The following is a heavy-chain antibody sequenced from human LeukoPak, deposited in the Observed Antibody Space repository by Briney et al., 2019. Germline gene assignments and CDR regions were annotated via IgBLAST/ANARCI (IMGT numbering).Heavy chain of an antibody. CDR3: ARDRGDFWSGPFDY. J-gene: IGHJ4*02. D-gene: IGHD3-3*01. CDR1: GGTFSSYA. Sequence: ASVKVSCKASGGTFSSYAISWVRQAPGQGLEWMGGIIPIFGTANYAQKFQGRVTITTDESTSTAYMELSSLRSEDTAVYYCARDRGDFWSGPFDYWGQGTLVTVSS. CDR2: IIPIFGTA. V-gene: IGHV1-69*05.